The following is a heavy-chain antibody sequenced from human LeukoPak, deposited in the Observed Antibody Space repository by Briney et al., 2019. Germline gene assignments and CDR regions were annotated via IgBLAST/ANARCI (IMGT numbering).Heavy chain of an antibody. J-gene: IGHJ4*02. CDR1: GFAFSSYS. D-gene: IGHD1-1*01. CDR3: VRDLDSVAFF. V-gene: IGHV3-48*01. CDR2: ISSSSSTI. Sequence: GGSLRLSCAASGFAFSSYSMNWVRQAPGKGLEWVSYISSSSSTISYADSVKGRFTISRDNAKNSLYLQMNSLRAEDTAVYYCVRDLDSVAFFWGQGTLVTVSS.